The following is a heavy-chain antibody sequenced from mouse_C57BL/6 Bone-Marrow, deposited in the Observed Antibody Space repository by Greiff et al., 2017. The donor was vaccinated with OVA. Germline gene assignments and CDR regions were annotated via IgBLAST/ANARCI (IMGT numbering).Heavy chain of an antibody. CDR1: GFSLTSYA. CDR3: ASLIPYFDY. CDR2: IWPGGGT. V-gene: IGHV2-9-1*01. Sequence: QVQLKESGPGLVAPSQSLSITCTVSGFSLTSYAISWVRQPPGKGLEWLGVIWPGGGTTYNSALNSRLSISKDNSKSQVFLKMNSLQTDDTAKYYCASLIPYFDYWGQGTTLTVSS. J-gene: IGHJ2*01.